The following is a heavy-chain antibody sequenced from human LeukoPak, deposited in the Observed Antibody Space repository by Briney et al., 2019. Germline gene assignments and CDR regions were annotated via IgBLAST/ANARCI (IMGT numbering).Heavy chain of an antibody. CDR1: GLTVNSNY. CDR2: IYSGGTT. J-gene: IGHJ4*02. V-gene: IGHV3-53*01. CDR3: ARALLVRNGYNYSPNYFDY. Sequence: GGSLRLSCTASGLTVNSNYMNWVRQAPGKGLQWVSVIYSGGTTYYADSVKGRFTISRDNSKNTLYLQMNSLRAEDTAVYYCARALLVRNGYNYSPNYFDYWGQGTLVTVSS. D-gene: IGHD5-24*01.